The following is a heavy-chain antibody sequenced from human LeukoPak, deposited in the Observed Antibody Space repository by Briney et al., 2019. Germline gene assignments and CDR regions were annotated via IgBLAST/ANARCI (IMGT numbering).Heavy chain of an antibody. J-gene: IGHJ5*02. CDR3: ARGRGWIDP. CDR1: GFTFSSYE. V-gene: IGHV3-48*03. D-gene: IGHD5-24*01. CDR2: ISSSGSTI. Sequence: GGSLRLSCAASGFTFSSYEMNWVRQAPGKGLEWVSYISSSGSTIYYADSVKGRFTISRDNAKNSVYLQMNNLRVEETAVYYCARGRGWIDPWGQGTLVTVSS.